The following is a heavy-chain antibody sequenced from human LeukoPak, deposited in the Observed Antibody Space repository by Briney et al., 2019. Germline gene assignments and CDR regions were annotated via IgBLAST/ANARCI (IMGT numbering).Heavy chain of an antibody. J-gene: IGHJ4*02. D-gene: IGHD3-22*01. CDR1: GYTFTGYG. CDR2: INTYNGNT. CDR3: ARVGYDSSGRYYAHYFDY. Sequence: ASVKVSCKASGYTFTGYGITWVRQAPGQGLEWMGWINTYNGNTNYVQKLQGRVTMTTDTSTTTAYMELRSLRSDDTAVYYFARVGYDSSGRYYAHYFDYWGQGTLVTVSS. V-gene: IGHV1-18*04.